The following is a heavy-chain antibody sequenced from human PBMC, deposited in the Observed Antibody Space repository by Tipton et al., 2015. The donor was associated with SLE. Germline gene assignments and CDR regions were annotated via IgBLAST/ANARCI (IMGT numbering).Heavy chain of an antibody. CDR3: ARGVTTRENIDH. V-gene: IGHV3-30*04. Sequence: SLRLSCAASGFTFRSYAVRWVRQAPGKGLEWVAVISYDGSNKYYADSVKGRFTISRDNSKNTLYLQMNSLRVEDTAVYYCARGVTTRENIDHWGQGTLVTVSS. J-gene: IGHJ4*02. CDR2: ISYDGSNK. CDR1: GFTFRSYA. D-gene: IGHD4-17*01.